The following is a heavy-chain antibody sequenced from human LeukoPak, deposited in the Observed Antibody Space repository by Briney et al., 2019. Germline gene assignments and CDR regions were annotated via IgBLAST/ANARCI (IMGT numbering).Heavy chain of an antibody. CDR3: ARDKADYAYFDY. V-gene: IGHV3-33*01. CDR1: GFTFSSYG. D-gene: IGHD4-17*01. CDR2: IWYDGSNK. Sequence: GGSLRLSCAASGFTFSSYGMHWVRQAPGKGLEWVAVIWYDGSNKYYADSVKGRFTISRDNSKNTLYLQMNSLRAEDTAVYYCARDKADYAYFDYWGQGTLVTVSS. J-gene: IGHJ4*02.